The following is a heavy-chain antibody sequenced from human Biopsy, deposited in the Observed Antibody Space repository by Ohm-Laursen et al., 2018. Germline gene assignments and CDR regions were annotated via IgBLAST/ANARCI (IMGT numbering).Heavy chain of an antibody. Sequence: TLSLTCAVSGGSFTGHYWSWIRQPPGKGLEWIGHISYTGYTSYKSSLKSRVTISLDTSRKHLSLRLTSLAAADTAVYYCARGSNEYGGLYFPHWGQGTLVTVSS. CDR2: ISYTGYT. D-gene: IGHD4-23*01. J-gene: IGHJ1*01. CDR3: ARGSNEYGGLYFPH. V-gene: IGHV4-59*11. CDR1: GGSFTGHY.